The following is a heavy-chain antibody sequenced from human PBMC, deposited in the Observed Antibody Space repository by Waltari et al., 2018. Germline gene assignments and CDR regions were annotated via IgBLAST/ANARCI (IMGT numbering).Heavy chain of an antibody. D-gene: IGHD2-21*01. CDR2: IIPIFGTA. CDR1: GGTFSSYA. CDR3: ARGTAYCGGDCYSVADY. J-gene: IGHJ4*02. V-gene: IGHV1-69*08. Sequence: QVQLVQSGAEVKKPGSSVKVSCKASGGTFSSYAISWVRQAPGQGLEWMGRIIPIFGTANYAQKFQGRVTITADKSTSTAYMELSSLRSEDTAVYYCARGTAYCGGDCYSVADYWGQGTLVTVSS.